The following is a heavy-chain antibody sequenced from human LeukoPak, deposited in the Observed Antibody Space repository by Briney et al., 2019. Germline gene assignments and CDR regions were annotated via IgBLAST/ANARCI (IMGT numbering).Heavy chain of an antibody. CDR1: GFTFSSYA. CDR3: ARDSAAGFFDY. Sequence: GSLRLSCAASGFTFSSYAMSWVRQAPGKGLEWIGSIYYSGSTYYNPSLKSRVTISVDTSKNQFSLKLSSVTAADTAVYYCARDSAAGFFDYWGQGTLVTVSS. V-gene: IGHV4-39*07. J-gene: IGHJ4*02. CDR2: IYYSGST. D-gene: IGHD6-13*01.